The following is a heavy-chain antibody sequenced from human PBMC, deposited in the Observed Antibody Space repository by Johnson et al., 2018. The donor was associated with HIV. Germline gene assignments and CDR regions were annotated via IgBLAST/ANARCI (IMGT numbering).Heavy chain of an antibody. CDR3: ARDLSRGGIAARLGAFDI. CDR2: ISYDGSNK. CDR1: GFTFSSYA. D-gene: IGHD6-6*01. J-gene: IGHJ3*02. Sequence: VLLLESGGGVVQPGRSLRLSCAASGFTFSSYAMHWVRQAPGKGLEWVAVISYDGSNKYYADSVKGRFTISRDNSKNTLYLQMNSLRAEDTAVYYCARDLSRGGIAARLGAFDIWGQGTMVTVSS. V-gene: IGHV3-30-3*01.